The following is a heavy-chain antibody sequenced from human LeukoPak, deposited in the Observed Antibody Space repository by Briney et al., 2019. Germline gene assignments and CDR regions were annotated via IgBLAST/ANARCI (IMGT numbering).Heavy chain of an antibody. D-gene: IGHD6-6*01. J-gene: IGHJ4*02. Sequence: GESLRLSCAASGFTFSSYSMSWVRQAPGKGLEWVANIKGDGSEKYYVDSVKGRFTISRDNAKNSLYLQMNSLRAKDTAVYYCASPAKYSDTWYFDYWGQGTLVTVSS. CDR2: IKGDGSEK. V-gene: IGHV3-7*01. CDR3: ASPAKYSDTWYFDY. CDR1: GFTFSSYS.